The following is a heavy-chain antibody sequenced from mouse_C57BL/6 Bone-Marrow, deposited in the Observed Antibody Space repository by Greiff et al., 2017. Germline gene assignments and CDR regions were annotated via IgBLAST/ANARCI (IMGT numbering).Heavy chain of an antibody. V-gene: IGHV5-9*01. CDR2: ISGGGGNP. CDR3: ARGYYCGSSLYFDY. Sequence: EVMLVESGGGLVKPGGSLKLSCAASGFTFSSYTMSWVRQTPEKRLEWVATISGGGGNPYYPDSVKGRFTISRDNAKNTLYLQMSSLRSEDTALYYCARGYYCGSSLYFDYWGQGTTLKVSS. CDR1: GFTFSSYT. J-gene: IGHJ2*01. D-gene: IGHD1-1*01.